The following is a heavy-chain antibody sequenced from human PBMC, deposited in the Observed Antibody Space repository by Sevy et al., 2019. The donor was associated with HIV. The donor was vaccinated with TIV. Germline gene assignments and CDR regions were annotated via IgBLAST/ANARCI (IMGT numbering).Heavy chain of an antibody. V-gene: IGHV3-49*04. Sequence: GGSLRLSCTAAEFSFGDYAMSWVRQAPGKGLEWVAFLKTKADGGTLDYAASVKGRFTISRDDSAGIAHLQMNDLKSEDTAIYYCTRWKGALSIFDYWGQGALVTVSS. CDR2: LKTKADGGTL. J-gene: IGHJ4*02. CDR1: EFSFGDYA. D-gene: IGHD1-1*01. CDR3: TRWKGALSIFDY.